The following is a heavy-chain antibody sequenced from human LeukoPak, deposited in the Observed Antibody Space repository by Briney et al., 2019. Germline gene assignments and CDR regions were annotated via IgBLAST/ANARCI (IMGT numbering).Heavy chain of an antibody. CDR2: ISWDGGST. Sequence: GGSLRLSCAASGFTFDDYAMHWVRQAPGKGLEWVSLISWDGGSTYYADSVKGRFTISRDNAKNSLYLQMNSLRAEDTAVYYCARGQQLVGYWGQGTLVTVSS. J-gene: IGHJ4*02. D-gene: IGHD6-13*01. CDR3: ARGQQLVGY. V-gene: IGHV3-43D*03. CDR1: GFTFDDYA.